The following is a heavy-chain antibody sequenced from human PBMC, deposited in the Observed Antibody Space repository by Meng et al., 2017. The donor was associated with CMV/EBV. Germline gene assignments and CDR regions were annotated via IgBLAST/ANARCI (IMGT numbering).Heavy chain of an antibody. CDR3: GRGVGVYNFWTGSEPNGAYDI. Sequence: SETLSLTCIVSGYSITSGYYWGWVRQPPGKGLEWIGSMYQNGNTYHNPSLKSRVTISIDTSKIQFSLRLTSVTAADTAVYYCGRGVGVYNFWTGSEPNGAYDIWGQGTKVTVSS. CDR2: MYQNGNT. D-gene: IGHD3/OR15-3a*01. J-gene: IGHJ3*02. V-gene: IGHV4-38-2*02. CDR1: GYSITSGYY.